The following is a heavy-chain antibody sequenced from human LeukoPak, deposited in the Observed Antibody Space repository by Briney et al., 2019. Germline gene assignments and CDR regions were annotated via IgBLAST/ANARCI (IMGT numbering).Heavy chain of an antibody. J-gene: IGHJ4*02. D-gene: IGHD2-21*01. CDR2: INPNSGGT. Sequence: ASVKVSCKASRYTFSGYYIHWVRPAPGQGLEWMGLINPNSGGTNSAQKFQGRVTMTRDTSISTAYMELRRLRYADTAIYYCAKVGETDNIDYWGQGTLVTVSS. CDR1: RYTFSGYY. V-gene: IGHV1-2*02. CDR3: AKVGETDNIDY.